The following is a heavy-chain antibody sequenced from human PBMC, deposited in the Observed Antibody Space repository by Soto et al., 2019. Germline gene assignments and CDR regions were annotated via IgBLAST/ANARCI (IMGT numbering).Heavy chain of an antibody. J-gene: IGHJ4*02. V-gene: IGHV4-59*01. CDR1: GGSMIAYY. CDR2: TYYSGST. D-gene: IGHD6-13*01. CDR3: ARVRGTAGKRYFDY. Sequence: SETLSLTCTVSGGSMIAYYWNWMRQPPGKGLQWIGSTYYSGSTTYNPSLKSRITISVDSSKNQFALKLDSVTAADTDVYYCARVRGTAGKRYFDYWGPGTLVTVSS.